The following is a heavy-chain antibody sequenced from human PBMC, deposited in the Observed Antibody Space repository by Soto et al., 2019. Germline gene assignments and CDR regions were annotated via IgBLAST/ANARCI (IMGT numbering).Heavy chain of an antibody. CDR3: AREAGPFDY. D-gene: IGHD6-13*01. CDR2: IWYDGSNK. Sequence: QVQLVESGGGVVQPGRSLRLSCAASGFTFSSYGMHWVRQAPAKGLEWVAVIWYDGSNKYYADSVKGRFTISRDNSKNTLYLQMNSLRAEDTAVYYCAREAGPFDYWGQGTLVTVSS. CDR1: GFTFSSYG. J-gene: IGHJ4*02. V-gene: IGHV3-33*01.